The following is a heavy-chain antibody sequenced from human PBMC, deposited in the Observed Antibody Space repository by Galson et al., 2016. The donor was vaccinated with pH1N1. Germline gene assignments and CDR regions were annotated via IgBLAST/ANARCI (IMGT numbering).Heavy chain of an antibody. V-gene: IGHV4-61*02. CDR2: IYTSGGT. CDR3: ARDAAHTGTYYVAFDT. CDR1: GFSVSSGYY. D-gene: IGHD1-26*01. J-gene: IGHJ3*02. Sequence: TLSLTCGVSGFSVSSGYYWGWIRQPAGKGLEWIGRIYTSGGTNYNPSLKSRVTISVDTSKNHFSLKLSSVTAADTAVYYCARDAAHTGTYYVAFDTWGQGTIVTVSS.